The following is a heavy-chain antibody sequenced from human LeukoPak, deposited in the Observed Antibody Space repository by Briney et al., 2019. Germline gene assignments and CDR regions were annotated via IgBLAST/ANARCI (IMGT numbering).Heavy chain of an antibody. CDR2: ITGSGDKT. D-gene: IGHD2-21*01. J-gene: IGHJ4*02. V-gene: IGHV3-23*01. Sequence: GGSLRLSCAASGLSFGSHPMNWVRQAPGKGLEWVSGITGSGDKTYYIGSVKGRFTSSRDNSKNTLYLQMNSLRAEDTAVYYCARGVMAARLYYFDYWGRGILVTASS. CDR3: ARGVMAARLYYFDY. CDR1: GLSFGSHP.